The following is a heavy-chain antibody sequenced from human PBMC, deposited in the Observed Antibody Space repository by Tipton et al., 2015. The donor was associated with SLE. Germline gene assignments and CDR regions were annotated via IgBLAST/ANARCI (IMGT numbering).Heavy chain of an antibody. J-gene: IGHJ4*02. CDR2: IWYDGTEK. CDR1: GFSFSSYD. CDR3: AKDVTGTARYHFDY. Sequence: QLVQSGGGVVQPGRSLRLSCAASGFSFSSYDMHWVRQAPGKGLEWVAVIWYDGTEKYYADSVKGRFTISRDNSKNVLYLQMNNLKPEDTAVFYCAKDVTGTARYHFDYWGQGTLVTVSS. V-gene: IGHV3-30*18. D-gene: IGHD3-16*02.